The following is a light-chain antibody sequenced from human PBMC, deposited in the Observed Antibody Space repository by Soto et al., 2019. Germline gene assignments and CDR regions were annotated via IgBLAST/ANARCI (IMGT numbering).Light chain of an antibody. J-gene: IGLJ3*02. V-gene: IGLV1-44*01. CDR2: SDN. Sequence: QSVLTQPPSASGTPGQRVTISCSGRNSNVGRNSVNWYQQFPGMAPKLLLYSDNQRPSGVPDRFSGSKSGSSASLAISGLQSEDEADYHCSTWDDNLSTWLFGGGTKLTVL. CDR3: STWDDNLSTWL. CDR1: NSNVGRNS.